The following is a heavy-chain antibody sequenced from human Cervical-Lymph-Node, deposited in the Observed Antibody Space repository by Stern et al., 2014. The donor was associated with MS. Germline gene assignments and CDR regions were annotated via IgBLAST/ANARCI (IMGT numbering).Heavy chain of an antibody. CDR3: MGVGDAMHV. Sequence: VQLVEYGGGVVQPGRSPTLSCAASGFSLSNSGMHWVRQAPGKGLEWVAVMSFVGGNKKYGDSVKGRFSISRDMANNTLFLQMNSLRPEDTAVYYCMGVGDAMHVWGQGTTVIVSS. CDR2: MSFVGGNK. J-gene: IGHJ6*02. V-gene: IGHV3-30*03. CDR1: GFSLSNSG.